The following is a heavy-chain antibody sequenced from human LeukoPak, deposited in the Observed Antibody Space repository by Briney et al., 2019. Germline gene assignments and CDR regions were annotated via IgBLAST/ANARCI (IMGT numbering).Heavy chain of an antibody. D-gene: IGHD1-26*01. V-gene: IGHV3-30*04. Sequence: GGSLRLSCAASGFTFNDYIIHWVRQAPGKGLEWVALISYDGSSEYYADSVKGRFTISRDSSRNTLFLHMNTLRAEDTAIYYCAKDRTVGASYWYFDLWGRGTLVTVSS. CDR2: ISYDGSSE. CDR3: AKDRTVGASYWYFDL. CDR1: GFTFNDYI. J-gene: IGHJ2*01.